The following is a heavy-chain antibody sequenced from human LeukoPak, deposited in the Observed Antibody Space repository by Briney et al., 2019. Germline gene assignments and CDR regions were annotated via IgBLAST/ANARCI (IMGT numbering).Heavy chain of an antibody. CDR2: ISAYNGNT. V-gene: IGHV1-18*01. CDR1: GYTFTSYG. Sequence: ASVKVSCKASGYTFTSYGISWVRQAPGQGLEWMGWISAYNGNTSYAQKLQGRVTMTTDTSTSTAYMELRSLRSDDTAVYYCARDLPTTDYGGNSFDYWGQGTLVTVSS. CDR3: ARDLPTTDYGGNSFDY. J-gene: IGHJ4*02. D-gene: IGHD4-23*01.